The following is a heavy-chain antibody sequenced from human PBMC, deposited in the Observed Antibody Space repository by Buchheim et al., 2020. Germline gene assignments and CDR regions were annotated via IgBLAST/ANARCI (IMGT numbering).Heavy chain of an antibody. CDR1: GFTFSSFE. V-gene: IGHV3-48*03. CDR3: ASLKGRTGTGYGMDV. Sequence: EVQLVESGGGLVLPGGSLRLSCAVAGFTFSSFEMNWVRQAPGKGLEWVSYISSSGSTKYYADSVKGRFTISRDNAENSMYLQMNNLRVEDTAAYYCASLKGRTGTGYGMDVWGQGTT. J-gene: IGHJ6*02. D-gene: IGHD1-1*01. CDR2: ISSSGSTK.